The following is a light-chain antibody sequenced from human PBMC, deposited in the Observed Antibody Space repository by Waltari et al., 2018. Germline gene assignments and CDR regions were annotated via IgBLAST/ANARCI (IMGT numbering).Light chain of an antibody. CDR3: QHYVRLPVT. CDR1: QSVGRT. J-gene: IGKJ1*01. Sequence: EVVLMQSPGTLSLSPGERATLSCRTSQSVGRTLAWYQQKPGQAPRLLIYAASTRATGIPDRFSGSGSGTDFSLTITRLEPEDFAVYYCQHYVRLPVTFGQGTKVEIK. V-gene: IGKV3-20*01. CDR2: AAS.